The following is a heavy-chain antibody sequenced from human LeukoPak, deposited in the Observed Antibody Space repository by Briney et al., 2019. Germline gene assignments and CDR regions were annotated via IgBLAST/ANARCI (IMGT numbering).Heavy chain of an antibody. CDR3: AGEDSVYVWGSYRFAS. CDR2: IYTSGST. Sequence: PSETLSLTCTVSGDSISSYYWSWIRQPAGKGLEWIGRIYTSGSTNYNPPLKQRVTTTVDTTTNQPALKQMCMLAADEAVFYYAGEDSVYVWGSYRFASWGQGTLVTVSS. V-gene: IGHV4-4*07. J-gene: IGHJ5*01. D-gene: IGHD3-16*02. CDR1: GDSISSYY.